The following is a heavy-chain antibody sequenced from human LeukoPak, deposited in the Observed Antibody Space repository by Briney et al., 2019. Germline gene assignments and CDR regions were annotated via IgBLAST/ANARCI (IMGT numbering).Heavy chain of an antibody. V-gene: IGHV3-30*04. CDR2: ISYDGSNK. J-gene: IGHJ4*02. CDR3: ARGGGYCSGGSCYALDY. Sequence: GGSLRPSCAASGFTFSSYAMHWVRQAPGKGLEWVAVISYDGSNKYYADSVKGRFTISRDNSKNTLYLQMNSLRAEDTAVYYCARGGGYCSGGSCYALDYWGQGTLVTVSS. CDR1: GFTFSSYA. D-gene: IGHD2-15*01.